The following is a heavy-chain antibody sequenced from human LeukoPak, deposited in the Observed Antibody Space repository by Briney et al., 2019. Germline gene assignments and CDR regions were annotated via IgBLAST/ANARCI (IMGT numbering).Heavy chain of an antibody. D-gene: IGHD2-21*02. CDR3: ARGDRDSPTYYYYYYYMDV. CDR2: FYYSGST. CDR1: GGSISSSSYY. V-gene: IGHV4-39*01. J-gene: IGHJ6*03. Sequence: SSETLSLTCTVSGGSISSSSYYWGWICQPPGKGLEWIGSFYYSGSTYYNPSLKSRVTISVDTSKNQFSLRLRSVTAADTAVYYCARGDRDSPTYYYYYYYMDVWGKGTTVTVSS.